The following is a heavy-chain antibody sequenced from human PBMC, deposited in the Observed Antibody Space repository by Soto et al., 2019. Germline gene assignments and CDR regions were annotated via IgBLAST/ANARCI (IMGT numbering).Heavy chain of an antibody. V-gene: IGHV4-31*03. CDR1: GDSINSGAYY. CDR3: ARVRLYWFEP. J-gene: IGHJ5*02. D-gene: IGHD3-10*01. CDR2: IYYSGST. Sequence: QVQLQESGPGLVKPSQTLSLTCTVSGDSINSGAYYWSWIRQDQGKGLEWIGYIYYSGSTYYNPSLKRRVTMSVDTAKNQFSLKLSSVTDADTVVYYCARVRLYWFEPWGQGTLVTVFS.